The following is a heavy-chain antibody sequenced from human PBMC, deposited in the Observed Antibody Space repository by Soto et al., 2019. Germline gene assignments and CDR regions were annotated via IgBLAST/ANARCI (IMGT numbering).Heavy chain of an antibody. CDR3: ARALDFWSAYFDY. J-gene: IGHJ4*02. Sequence: GGSLRLSCAASGFTFSSYSMNWVRQAPGKGLGWVSYISSSSSTIYYADSVKGRFTISRDNSKNTLYLQMNSLRTEDTAVYYCARALDFWSAYFDYWGQGSLVTVSS. D-gene: IGHD3-3*01. CDR2: ISSSSSTI. V-gene: IGHV3-48*01. CDR1: GFTFSSYS.